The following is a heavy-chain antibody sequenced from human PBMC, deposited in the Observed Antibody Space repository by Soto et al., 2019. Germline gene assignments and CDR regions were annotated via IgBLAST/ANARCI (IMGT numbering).Heavy chain of an antibody. Sequence: SETLSLTCAVSGGSISSGGYSWSWIRQPPGKGLEWIGYIYHSGSTYYNPSLKSRVTISVDRSKNQFSLKLSSVTAADTAVYYCASARQYYYESSGYSAEYFQHWGQRTLVTVSS. CDR2: IYHSGST. CDR3: ASARQYYYESSGYSAEYFQH. CDR1: GGSISSGGYS. V-gene: IGHV4-30-2*01. J-gene: IGHJ1*01. D-gene: IGHD3-22*01.